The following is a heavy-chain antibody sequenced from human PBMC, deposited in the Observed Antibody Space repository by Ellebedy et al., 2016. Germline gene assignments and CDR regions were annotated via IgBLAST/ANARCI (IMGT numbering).Heavy chain of an antibody. CDR1: GYSFTSYW. Sequence: GESLKISXKGSGYSFTSYWIGWVRQMPGKGLEWMGIIYPGDSDTRYSPSFQGQVTISADKSISTAYLQWSSLKASDTAMYYCARDDYGGNSYDAFDIWGQGTMVTVSS. CDR3: ARDDYGGNSYDAFDI. V-gene: IGHV5-51*01. J-gene: IGHJ3*02. D-gene: IGHD4-23*01. CDR2: IYPGDSDT.